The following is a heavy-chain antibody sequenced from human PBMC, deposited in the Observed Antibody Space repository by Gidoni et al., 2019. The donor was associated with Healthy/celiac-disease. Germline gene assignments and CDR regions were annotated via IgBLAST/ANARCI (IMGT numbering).Heavy chain of an antibody. CDR2: INHSGRT. CDR1: GGSFSGYY. CDR3: ARGVGGSYYVYYYYGMDV. V-gene: IGHV4-34*01. Sequence: QVHLQQWGAGLLKPSETLSLTCAVYGGSFSGYYLCCIRKPPGNGLEWIGEINHSGRTNYNPSLKSRVTISVDTSNNQFSLKLSSVTAADTAVYYCARGVGGSYYVYYYYGMDVWGQGTTVTVSS. J-gene: IGHJ6*02. D-gene: IGHD1-26*01.